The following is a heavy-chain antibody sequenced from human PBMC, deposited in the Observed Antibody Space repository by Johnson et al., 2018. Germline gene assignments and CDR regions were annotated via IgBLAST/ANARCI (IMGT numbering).Heavy chain of an antibody. Sequence: VQLVESGGGWVQPGGSLRLSCAASGFTFSSYDMHWVRQATGKGLEWVSGIGSAGDTYYPGSVKGRFTISRENAKNSLYLQMNGLRAGDTAVYYCARERYYCSGISALEIWGQGKMVTVSS. CDR2: IGSAGDT. J-gene: IGHJ3*02. CDR1: GFTFSSYD. V-gene: IGHV3-13*01. CDR3: ARERYYCSGISALEI. D-gene: IGHD3-10*01.